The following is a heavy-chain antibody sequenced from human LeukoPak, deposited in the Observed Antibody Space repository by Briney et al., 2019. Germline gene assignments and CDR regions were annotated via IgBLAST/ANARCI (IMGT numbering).Heavy chain of an antibody. CDR1: GFTFSGFW. D-gene: IGHD6-6*01. Sequence: GGSLRLSCADSGFTFSGFWMSWSRQAPGKGLEWVASINSDGSEGYYADVVKGRFTISRDNAKNSLYLQINSLRAEDTAVYYCARSSYSSSSSVWGQGTMVTVSS. J-gene: IGHJ3*01. V-gene: IGHV3-7*03. CDR2: INSDGSEG. CDR3: ARSSYSSSSSV.